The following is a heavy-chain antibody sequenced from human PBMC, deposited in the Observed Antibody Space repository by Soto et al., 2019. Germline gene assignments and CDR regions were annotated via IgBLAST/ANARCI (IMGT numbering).Heavy chain of an antibody. J-gene: IGHJ6*03. Sequence: GGSLRLSCAASGFTFSSYGMHWVRQAPGKGLEWVAVIWYDGSNKYYADSVKGRFTISRDNSKNTLYLQMNSLRAEDTAVYYCAKDFINRQPSYYMDVWGKGTTVTVSS. CDR3: AKDFINRQPSYYMDV. CDR1: GFTFSSYG. V-gene: IGHV3-33*06. CDR2: IWYDGSNK. D-gene: IGHD1-1*01.